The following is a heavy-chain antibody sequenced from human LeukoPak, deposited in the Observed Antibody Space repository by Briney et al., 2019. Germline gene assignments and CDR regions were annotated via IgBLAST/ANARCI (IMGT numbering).Heavy chain of an antibody. CDR3: ARGGDRRGFDY. J-gene: IGHJ4*02. CDR1: GGSISSGGYY. CDR2: IYDSGST. V-gene: IGHV4-31*03. Sequence: SETPSLTCTVSGGSISSGGYYWSWIRQHPGKGLEWIGYIYDSGSTYDNPSFKSRVTISVDTSKNHFSLRLSSVTAADTAVYYCARGGDRRGFDYWGQGTLVTVSS. D-gene: IGHD1-14*01.